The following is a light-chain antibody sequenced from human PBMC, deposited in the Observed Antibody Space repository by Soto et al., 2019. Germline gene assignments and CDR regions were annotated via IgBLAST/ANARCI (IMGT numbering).Light chain of an antibody. J-gene: IGKJ1*01. CDR1: QTISSW. Sequence: DIQMTQSPSSLSASVGDGVTITCRASQTISSWLAWYQQKPGKAPKLLSYKASTLKSGVPSRFSGSGSGTEFTLTITSLQPDDFATYYCQHYNSYSEAFGQGTKVDI. V-gene: IGKV1-5*03. CDR2: KAS. CDR3: QHYNSYSEA.